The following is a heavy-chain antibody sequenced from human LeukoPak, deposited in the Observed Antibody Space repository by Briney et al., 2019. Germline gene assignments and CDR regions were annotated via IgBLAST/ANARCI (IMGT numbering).Heavy chain of an antibody. CDR2: IYYSGST. CDR3: ARHLGSSWNDAFDI. V-gene: IGHV4-39*01. J-gene: IGHJ3*02. CDR1: GGSISSSSYY. Sequence: SETLSLTCTVSGGSISSSSYYWGWIRQPPGKGLEWIGSIYYSGSTYYNPPLKSRVTISVDTSKNQFSLKLSSVTAADTAVYYCARHLGSSWNDAFDIWGQGTMVTVSS. D-gene: IGHD6-13*01.